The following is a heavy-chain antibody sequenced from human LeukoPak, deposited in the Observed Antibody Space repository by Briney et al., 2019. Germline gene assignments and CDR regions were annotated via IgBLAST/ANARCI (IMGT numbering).Heavy chain of an antibody. J-gene: IGHJ4*02. CDR2: ISAYNGNT. D-gene: IGHD3-9*01. Sequence: ASVKVSCKASGYTFTSYGISWVRQAPGQGLEWMGWISAYNGNTNYAQKLQGRVTMTTDTSTSTAYMELRSLRSGDTAVYYCARVLSPYYDILTGLDYWGQGTLVTVSS. CDR3: ARVLSPYYDILTGLDY. V-gene: IGHV1-18*01. CDR1: GYTFTSYG.